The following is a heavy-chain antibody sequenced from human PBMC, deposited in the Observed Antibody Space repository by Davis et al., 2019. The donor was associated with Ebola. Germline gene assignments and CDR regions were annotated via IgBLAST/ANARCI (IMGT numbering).Heavy chain of an antibody. Sequence: KFQGRVTITRDTSATTAYMELSSLKSDDTAVYYCARRRSSRTATVTYFDYWGQGTLVSVSS. D-gene: IGHD4-17*01. CDR3: ARRRSSRTATVTYFDY. V-gene: IGHV1-3*01. J-gene: IGHJ4*02.